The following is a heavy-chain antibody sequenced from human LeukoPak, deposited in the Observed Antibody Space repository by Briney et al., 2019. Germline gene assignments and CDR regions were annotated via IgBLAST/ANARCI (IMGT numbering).Heavy chain of an antibody. CDR2: ISWNSGSI. V-gene: IGHV3-9*01. CDR1: GFTFDDYA. Sequence: SGGSLRLSCAASGFTFDDYAMHWVRQAPGKGLEWVSGISWNSGSIGYADSVKGRFTISRDNAKNSLYLQMNSLRAEDTAVYYCARGGVTRYCSSTSCFGFDYWGQGTLVTVSS. CDR3: ARGGVTRYCSSTSCFGFDY. D-gene: IGHD2-2*01. J-gene: IGHJ4*02.